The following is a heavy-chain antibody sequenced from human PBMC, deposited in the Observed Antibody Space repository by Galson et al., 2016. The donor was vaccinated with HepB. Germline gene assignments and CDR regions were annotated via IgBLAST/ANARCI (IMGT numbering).Heavy chain of an antibody. CDR3: ARYHRAGGNWFDP. J-gene: IGHJ5*02. V-gene: IGHV4-39*01. Sequence: SETLSLTCTVSGGSLTSSSYFWGWIRQPPGKGLEWIGSTYYDGSTYYNASLKSRVTISVDTSKNQFSLMLNSVTAADRAVYYCARYHRAGGNWFDPWGQGTLVTGSS. D-gene: IGHD4-23*01. CDR2: TYYDGST. CDR1: GGSLTSSSYF.